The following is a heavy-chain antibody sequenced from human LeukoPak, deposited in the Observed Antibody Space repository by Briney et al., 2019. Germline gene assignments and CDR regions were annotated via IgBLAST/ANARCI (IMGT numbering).Heavy chain of an antibody. V-gene: IGHV3-7*04. CDR1: GITFSSHW. CDR3: ARGTLRFFAR. CDR2: IKQDGSEK. D-gene: IGHD3-16*01. Sequence: GGSLRLSCAASGITFSSHWMSWVRQAPGKGLEWVANIKQDGSEKYYVDSVKGRFTISRDNAKNSLYLQMNSLRAEDTAVYYCARGTLRFFARWGQGTLVTVSS. J-gene: IGHJ5*02.